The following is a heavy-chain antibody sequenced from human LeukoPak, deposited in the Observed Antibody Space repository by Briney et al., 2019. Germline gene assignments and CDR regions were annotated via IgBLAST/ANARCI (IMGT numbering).Heavy chain of an antibody. V-gene: IGHV3-64D*06. D-gene: IGHD6-19*01. Sequence: GWSLTLPCLPCRFSFSSYPMLWVRQAPGGVLEYVSAINSYGDSTYYADSVKGRVTISRDNSKNTLYLQMSSLRAEDTAVYSCVKPTLGVASTRYFDSWGQGTLVTVSS. CDR2: INSYGDST. CDR1: RFSFSSYP. CDR3: VKPTLGVASTRYFDS. J-gene: IGHJ4*02.